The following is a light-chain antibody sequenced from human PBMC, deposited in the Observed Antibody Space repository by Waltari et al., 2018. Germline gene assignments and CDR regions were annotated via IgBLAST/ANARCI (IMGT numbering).Light chain of an antibody. CDR2: DTS. CDR3: QEYGTSRT. V-gene: IGKV3-20*01. Sequence: EIVLTQSPGTLSLSPGERATLSCRASQSVSSGYLAWYQQKPGQGPRLLIYDTSSRATGIPDRFGGSGSGTDFTLTISRLDPEDFAVYYCQEYGTSRTFGQGTKVEIK. J-gene: IGKJ1*01. CDR1: QSVSSGY.